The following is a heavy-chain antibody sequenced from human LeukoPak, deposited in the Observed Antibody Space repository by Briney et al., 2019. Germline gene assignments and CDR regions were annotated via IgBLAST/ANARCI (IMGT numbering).Heavy chain of an antibody. J-gene: IGHJ6*02. D-gene: IGHD1-26*01. CDR1: GGTFSSYA. Sequence: GASVKVSCKASGGTFSSYAISWVRQAPGQGLEWKGGIIPIFGTANYVQKFQGRVTITADESTSTAYMELSSLRSEDTAVYYCARLPPQDPYYYGMDVWGQGTTVTVSS. CDR3: ARLPPQDPYYYGMDV. V-gene: IGHV1-69*13. CDR2: IIPIFGTA.